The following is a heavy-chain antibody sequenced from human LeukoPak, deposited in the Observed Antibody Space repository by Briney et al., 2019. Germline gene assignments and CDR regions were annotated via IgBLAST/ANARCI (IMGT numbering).Heavy chain of an antibody. Sequence: ASVKVSCKASGYTFTSYGISWVRQAPGQGLEWMGWISAYNGNTNYAQKLQGRVTMTTDTSTSTAYMELRSLRSDDTAVYYCARVGSDYYDSSGYDHTFDYWGQGTLVTVSS. CDR1: GYTFTSYG. CDR2: ISAYNGNT. V-gene: IGHV1-18*01. CDR3: ARVGSDYYDSSGYDHTFDY. D-gene: IGHD3-22*01. J-gene: IGHJ4*02.